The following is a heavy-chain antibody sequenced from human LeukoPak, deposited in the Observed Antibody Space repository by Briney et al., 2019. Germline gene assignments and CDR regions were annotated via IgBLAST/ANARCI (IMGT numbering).Heavy chain of an antibody. V-gene: IGHV4-34*01. Sequence: SETLSLTCAVYGGSFSGYYWSWIRQPPGKGLEWIGEINHSGCTNYNPSLKSRVTISVDTSKNQFSLKLSSVTAADTAVYYCARGLTYYYMDVWGKGTTVTVSS. CDR1: GGSFSGYY. J-gene: IGHJ6*03. CDR3: ARGLTYYYMDV. CDR2: INHSGCT.